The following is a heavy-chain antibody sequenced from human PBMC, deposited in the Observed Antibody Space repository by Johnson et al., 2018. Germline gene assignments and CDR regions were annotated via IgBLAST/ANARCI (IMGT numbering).Heavy chain of an antibody. CDR3: AKCYGDYVYYYYGMDV. V-gene: IGHV3-23*04. CDR2: ISGSGGST. D-gene: IGHD4-17*01. Sequence: VQLVQSGGGLVQPGRSLRLSCAASGFTFSSYAMSWVRQAPGKGLEWVSAISGSGGSTYYADSAKGRFTISRDNSKNTLDLQMNSLRAEDTAVYYCAKCYGDYVYYYYGMDVWGQGTTVTVSS. CDR1: GFTFSSYA. J-gene: IGHJ6*02.